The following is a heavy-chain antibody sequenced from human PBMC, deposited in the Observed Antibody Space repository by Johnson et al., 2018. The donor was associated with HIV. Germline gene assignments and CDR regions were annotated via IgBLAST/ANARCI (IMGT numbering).Heavy chain of an antibody. Sequence: VQLVESGGGLVQPGGSLRLSCAASGFTFDDYAMHWVRHAPGKGLEWVSLISWDGGSTYYADSVQGRFTLSRDNAKNSLYLQMNSLRAEDTAVYYCARETRGSSWFDAFDIWGQGTMVTVSS. CDR2: ISWDGGST. V-gene: IGHV3-43D*03. CDR3: ARETRGSSWFDAFDI. CDR1: GFTFDDYA. D-gene: IGHD6-13*01. J-gene: IGHJ3*02.